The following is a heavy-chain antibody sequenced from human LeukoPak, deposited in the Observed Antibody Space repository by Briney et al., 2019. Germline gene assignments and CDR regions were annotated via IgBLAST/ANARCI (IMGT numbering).Heavy chain of an antibody. CDR2: IYNSGST. D-gene: IGHD2-2*01. V-gene: IGHV4-61*02. Sequence: PSETLSLTCVVSGGSISRGSYYWSWIRQPAGKGLEWMGRIYNSGSTNYNPSLKSRVTISADMSRNQFSLKLSSVTAADTAVYYCGHCSSTSCFPDAFVIWGQGTMVTVSS. CDR3: GHCSSTSCFPDAFVI. CDR1: GGSISRGSYY. J-gene: IGHJ3*02.